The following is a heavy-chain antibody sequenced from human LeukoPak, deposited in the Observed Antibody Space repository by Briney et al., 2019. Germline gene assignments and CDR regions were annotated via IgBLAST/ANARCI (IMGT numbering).Heavy chain of an antibody. Sequence: PGGSLRLSCTASGFTFGDYAMSWVRQAPGKGLEWVGFIRSKAYGGTTEYAASVKGRFTISRDDSKSIAYLQMNSLKTEDTAMYYCTRAEGDFWSGYYSFDYWGQGTLVTVSS. J-gene: IGHJ4*02. V-gene: IGHV3-49*04. CDR2: IRSKAYGGTT. CDR1: GFTFGDYA. D-gene: IGHD3-3*01. CDR3: TRAEGDFWSGYYSFDY.